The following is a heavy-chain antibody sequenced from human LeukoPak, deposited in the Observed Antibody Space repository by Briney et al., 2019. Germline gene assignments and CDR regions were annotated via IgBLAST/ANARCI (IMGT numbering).Heavy chain of an antibody. J-gene: IGHJ4*02. CDR2: IYYSGST. D-gene: IGHD5-12*01. CDR3: ARLDGYSGYDFG. V-gene: IGHV4-59*08. CDR1: GGSISSYY. Sequence: SETLSLTCTVSGGSISSYYWSWIRQPPGKGLEWIGYIYYSGSTNYNPSLKSRVTISVDTSKSQFSPKLSSVTAADTAVYYCARLDGYSGYDFGWGQGTLVTVSS.